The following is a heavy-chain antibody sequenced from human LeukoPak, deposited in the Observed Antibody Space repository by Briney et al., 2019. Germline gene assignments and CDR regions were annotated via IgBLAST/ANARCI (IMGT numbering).Heavy chain of an antibody. CDR1: GGSMSSSSYY. J-gene: IGHJ4*02. D-gene: IGHD6-19*01. V-gene: IGHV4-39*07. CDR2: IYHSGST. CDR3: ARVGSGWYLVY. Sequence: PSETLSLTCTVSGGSMSSSSYYWGWIRQPPGKGLEWIGSIYHSGSTHYNPSLKSRVTISVGTSKNQFSLKLSSVTAADTAVYYCARVGSGWYLVYWGQGTLVTVSS.